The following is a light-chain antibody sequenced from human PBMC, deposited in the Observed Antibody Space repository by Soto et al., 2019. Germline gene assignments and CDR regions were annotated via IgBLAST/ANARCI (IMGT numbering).Light chain of an antibody. CDR2: AAS. CDR1: QSISSY. J-gene: IGKJ1*01. Sequence: DIQMTQSPSSLSASVGDRVTITCRASQSISSYLNWYQQKPGKAPKLLIYAASSLQSGVPTRFSGSGSGTDFALTISSLKPEDFATYYCQQSYRTPRPFGQGTKVEIK. CDR3: QQSYRTPRP. V-gene: IGKV1-39*01.